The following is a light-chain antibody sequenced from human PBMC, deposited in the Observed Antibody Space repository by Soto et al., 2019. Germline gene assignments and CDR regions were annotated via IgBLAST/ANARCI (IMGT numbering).Light chain of an antibody. J-gene: IGKJ4*01. CDR1: QSISEF. CDR2: DAS. Sequence: DIQMTQSPSTLSASVGDRVTIACRASQSISEFLAWYQRKPGKAPELLIYDASNLETGVPSRFSGSGSGTEFTLTITSLQPDDFARYYCQQYSNYPLTFGGGTRVEIK. CDR3: QQYSNYPLT. V-gene: IGKV1-5*01.